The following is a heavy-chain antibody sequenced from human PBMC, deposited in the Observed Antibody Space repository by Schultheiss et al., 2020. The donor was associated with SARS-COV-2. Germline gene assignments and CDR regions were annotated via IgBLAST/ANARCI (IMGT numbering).Heavy chain of an antibody. Sequence: ASVKVSCKASGYTFTSYDINWVRQATGQGLEWMGWMNPNSGGTNYAQKFQGRVTMTRDTSISTAYMELSRLRSDDTAVYYCARGRVQLWLLANWGQGTLVTVSS. J-gene: IGHJ4*02. CDR2: MNPNSGGT. D-gene: IGHD5-18*01. CDR1: GYTFTSYD. V-gene: IGHV1-2*02. CDR3: ARGRVQLWLLAN.